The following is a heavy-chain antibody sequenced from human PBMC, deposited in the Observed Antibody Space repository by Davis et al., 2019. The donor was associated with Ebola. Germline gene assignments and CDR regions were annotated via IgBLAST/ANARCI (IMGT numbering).Heavy chain of an antibody. D-gene: IGHD3-9*01. CDR3: AAGVLSTYYGMDV. CDR1: GYTFTGYY. V-gene: IGHV1-2*04. CDR2: INPNSGGT. Sequence: AASVKVSCKASGYTFTGYYMHWVRQAPGQGLEWMGWINPNSGGTNYAQKFQGWVTMTRDTSISTAYMELSRLRSDDTAVYYCAAGVLSTYYGMDVWGQGTTVTVSS. J-gene: IGHJ6*02.